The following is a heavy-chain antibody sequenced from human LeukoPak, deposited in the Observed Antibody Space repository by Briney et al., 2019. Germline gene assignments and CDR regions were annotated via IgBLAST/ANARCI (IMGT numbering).Heavy chain of an antibody. J-gene: IGHJ4*02. CDR1: SGSISSSNYY. CDR2: IYYSGST. Sequence: SETLSLTCTVSSGSISSSNYYWGWIRQPPGKGLEWIGSIYYSGSTYYNPSLKSRVTISVDTSKNQFSLKLSSVTAADTAVYYCARQGIAAAGTIGRRGFFDYWGQGTLVTVSS. D-gene: IGHD6-13*01. V-gene: IGHV4-39*01. CDR3: ARQGIAAAGTIGRRGFFDY.